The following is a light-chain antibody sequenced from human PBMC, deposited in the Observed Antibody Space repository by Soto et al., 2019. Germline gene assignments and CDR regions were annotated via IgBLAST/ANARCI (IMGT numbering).Light chain of an antibody. CDR3: CSSADSNTFL. CDR1: SRDVGGSNH. Sequence: QSLLTQPRSVSGSPGHSFTISCTGTSRDVGGSNHVSWYHHHPDKAPQLIIYDVSKRPSGVPGRFSGSKSGNTASLTISGLQAEDGADYYCCSSADSNTFLFGTGTKVTVL. CDR2: DVS. V-gene: IGLV2-11*02. J-gene: IGLJ1*01.